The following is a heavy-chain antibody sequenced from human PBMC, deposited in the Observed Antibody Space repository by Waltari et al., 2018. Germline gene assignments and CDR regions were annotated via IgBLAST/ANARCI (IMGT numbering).Heavy chain of an antibody. D-gene: IGHD6-13*01. V-gene: IGHV1-3*01. J-gene: IGHJ4*02. Sequence: QVQLVQSGAEVKKPGASVKVSCKASGYTFTSSSSHWVRQAPGQRLEWMGWINAGNGTTKYSQKFQGRVTITRDTSESTAYMELSSLRSEDTAVYYCARDILPGYSSSWAFDYWGQGTLVT. CDR1: GYTFTSSS. CDR3: ARDILPGYSSSWAFDY. CDR2: INAGNGTT.